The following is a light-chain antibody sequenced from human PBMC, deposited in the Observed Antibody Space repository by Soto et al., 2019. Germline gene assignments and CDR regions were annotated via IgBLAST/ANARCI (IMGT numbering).Light chain of an antibody. CDR1: QSIGRW. J-gene: IGKJ1*01. V-gene: IGKV1-39*01. CDR2: DAS. CDR3: QQSYSTPRT. Sequence: DIQMTQSPSTLSAFLGDRVTITCRASQSIGRWLAWYQQKPGKAPKLLIYDASSLESGVPSRFSGSGSGTDFTLTISSLQPEDFATYYCQQSYSTPRTFGQGTRWIS.